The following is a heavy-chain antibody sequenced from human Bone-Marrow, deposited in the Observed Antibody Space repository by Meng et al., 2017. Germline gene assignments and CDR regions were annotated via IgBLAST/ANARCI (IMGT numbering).Heavy chain of an antibody. V-gene: IGHV3-74*01. CDR1: GFTFSSYW. CDR2: INSDGSST. J-gene: IGHJ6*02. CDR3: ARGDDYYDFWSGYFFYYGMDV. D-gene: IGHD3-3*01. Sequence: GESLKISCAASGFTFSSYWMHWVRQAPGKGLVWVSRINSDGSSTSSADSVKGRFTISRDNAKNTLYLQMSSLRAEDTAVYYCARGDDYYDFWSGYFFYYGMDVWGQGTTVTVSS.